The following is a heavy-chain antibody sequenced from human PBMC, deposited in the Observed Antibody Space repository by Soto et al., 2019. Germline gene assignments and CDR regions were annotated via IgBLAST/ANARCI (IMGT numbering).Heavy chain of an antibody. Sequence: ASVKVSCKASGYTFTAYTMHWVRQASGQGLEWMGWIDPNSGGTNYAQKFQGRVTMTRDTSISTAYMELSSLRSDDTALYYCARSSGTYSDFDYWGQGTQVTVSS. V-gene: IGHV1-2*02. CDR1: GYTFTAYT. D-gene: IGHD1-26*01. CDR2: IDPNSGGT. J-gene: IGHJ4*01. CDR3: ARSSGTYSDFDY.